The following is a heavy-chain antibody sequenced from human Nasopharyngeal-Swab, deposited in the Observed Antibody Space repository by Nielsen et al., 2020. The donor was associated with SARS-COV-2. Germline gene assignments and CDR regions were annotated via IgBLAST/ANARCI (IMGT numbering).Heavy chain of an antibody. D-gene: IGHD6-13*01. J-gene: IGHJ6*04. V-gene: IGHV3-74*01. CDR1: GFTFSSYW. CDR2: IKSDGSST. Sequence: GGSLRLSCAASGFTFSSYWMHWVRQAPGKGLVWVSRIKSDGSSTGYADSVKGRFTISRDNAKNTLYLQMNSLKAEDTDVYYCARAWQQLADVWGKGTTVTVSS. CDR3: ARAWQQLADV.